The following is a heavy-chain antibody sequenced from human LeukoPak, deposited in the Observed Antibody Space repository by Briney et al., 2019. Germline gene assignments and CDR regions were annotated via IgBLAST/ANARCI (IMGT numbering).Heavy chain of an antibody. CDR2: IIPILGIA. V-gene: IGHV1-69*04. D-gene: IGHD6-6*01. CDR1: GGTFSSYA. CDR3: ARFGIAARPADY. J-gene: IGHJ4*02. Sequence: SVNVSCKASGGTFSSYAISWVRQAPGQGLEWMGGIIPILGIANYAQKFQGRVTITADKSTGTAYMELSSLRSEDTAVYYCARFGIAARPADYWGQGTLVTVSS.